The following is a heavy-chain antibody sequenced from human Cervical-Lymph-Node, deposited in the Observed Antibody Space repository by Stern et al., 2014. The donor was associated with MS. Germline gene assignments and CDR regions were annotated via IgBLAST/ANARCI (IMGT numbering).Heavy chain of an antibody. D-gene: IGHD6-6*01. CDR2: IHTVGTT. Sequence: VQLVESGAGLVQPGASLRLSCEASGFPVGASYMNWVRQAPGQGLEWVSRIHTVGTTHYADSVKGRFTISRANAKNALYLQMDRLTVEDTAVYYCAREIAGRRFEDWGRGTLVAVSP. V-gene: IGHV3-66*01. CDR3: AREIAGRRFED. CDR1: GFPVGASY. J-gene: IGHJ4*02.